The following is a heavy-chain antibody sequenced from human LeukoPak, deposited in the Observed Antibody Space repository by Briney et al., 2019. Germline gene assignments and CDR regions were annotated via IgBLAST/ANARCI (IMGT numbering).Heavy chain of an antibody. CDR3: GKDPNGDYVGAFDF. J-gene: IGHJ3*01. V-gene: IGHV3-23*01. CDR1: GFTFSSLW. D-gene: IGHD4-17*01. Sequence: GGSLRLSCAASGFTFSSLWMHWVRQAPGKGLVWVSAIRGTGGTTYYADSVKGRCTISRDNSRNTVYLQMNSLRAEDTALYFCGKDPNGDYVGAFDFWGPGTMVTVSS. CDR2: IRGTGGTT.